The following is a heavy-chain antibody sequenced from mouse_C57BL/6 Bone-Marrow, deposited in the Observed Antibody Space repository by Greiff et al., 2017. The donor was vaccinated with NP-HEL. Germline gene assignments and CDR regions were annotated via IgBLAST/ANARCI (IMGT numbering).Heavy chain of an antibody. J-gene: IGHJ4*01. CDR1: GFSFNTYA. V-gene: IGHV10-1*01. Sequence: EVQLVESGGGLVQPKGSLKLSCAASGFSFNTYAMNWVRQAPGKGLEWVARIRSKSNNYATYYADSVKDRFTISRDDSESMLYLQMNNLKTEDTAMYYCVRPRHYYGSSQGAMDYWGQGTSVTVSS. D-gene: IGHD1-1*01. CDR2: IRSKSNNYAT. CDR3: VRPRHYYGSSQGAMDY.